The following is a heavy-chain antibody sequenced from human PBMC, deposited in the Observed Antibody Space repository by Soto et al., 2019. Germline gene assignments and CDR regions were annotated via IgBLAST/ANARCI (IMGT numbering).Heavy chain of an antibody. J-gene: IGHJ4*02. D-gene: IGHD1-26*01. V-gene: IGHV3-64D*06. CDR1: GFTFSNCA. Sequence: GSLRLSCSASGFTFSNCAMHWVRQAPGKGLEYVSGITSEGDRTYHVDSVKDRFTISRDNSRNMLYLQMSSLRVDDTAMYYCVKGNQLLRYYFEYWGQGTPVTV. CDR2: ITSEGDRT. CDR3: VKGNQLLRYYFEY.